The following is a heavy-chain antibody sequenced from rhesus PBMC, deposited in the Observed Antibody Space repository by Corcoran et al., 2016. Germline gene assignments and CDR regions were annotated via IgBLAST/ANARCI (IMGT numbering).Heavy chain of an antibody. V-gene: IGHV2S1*01. J-gene: IGHJ5-1*01. D-gene: IGHD3-34*01. CDR1: GFALTPGGMG. CDR3: ARITGVLIKGDV. Sequence: QVTLKESGTALVKPTQTIAQTCVFPGFALTPGGMGVGWDRQHPGKALEWRASIYWEDNKYYTTSLKTRLTISQCTSKNLVVLTMNIIDLWDTATYYCARITGVLIKGDVWGSVVLVTVSS. CDR2: IYWEDNK.